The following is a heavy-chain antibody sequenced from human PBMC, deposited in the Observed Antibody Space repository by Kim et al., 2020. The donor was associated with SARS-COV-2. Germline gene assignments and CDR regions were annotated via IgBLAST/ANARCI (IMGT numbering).Heavy chain of an antibody. Sequence: GGSLRPSCAASGFTFSSYDMHWVRQATGKGLEWVSAIGTAGDTYYPGSVKGRFTISRENAKNSLYLQMNSLRAGDTAVYYCARGGMGYCSGGSCYPDAFDIWGQGTMVTVSS. CDR1: GFTFSSYD. V-gene: IGHV3-13*01. D-gene: IGHD2-15*01. CDR2: IGTAGDT. J-gene: IGHJ3*02. CDR3: ARGGMGYCSGGSCYPDAFDI.